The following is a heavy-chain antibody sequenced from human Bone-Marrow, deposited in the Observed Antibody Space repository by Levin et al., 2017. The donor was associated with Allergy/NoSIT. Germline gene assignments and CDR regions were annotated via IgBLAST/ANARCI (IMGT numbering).Heavy chain of an antibody. CDR3: AKDSSSGWYGTLYYFDY. Sequence: GGSLRLSCAASGFTFDDYAMHWVRQAPGKGLEWVSGISWNSGSIGYADSVKGRFTISRDNAKNSLYLQMNSLRAEDTALYYCAKDSSSGWYGTLYYFDYWGQGTLVTVSS. CDR1: GFTFDDYA. J-gene: IGHJ4*02. D-gene: IGHD6-19*01. CDR2: ISWNSGSI. V-gene: IGHV3-9*01.